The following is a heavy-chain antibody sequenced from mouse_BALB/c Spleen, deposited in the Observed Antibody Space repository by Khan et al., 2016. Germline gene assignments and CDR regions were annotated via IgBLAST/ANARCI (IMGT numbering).Heavy chain of an antibody. V-gene: IGHV3-2*02. CDR1: GYSITSDYA. Sequence: QLEESGPGLVKPSQSLSLTYTVTGYSITSDYAWNWIRQFPGNKLEWMGYISYSGSTSYNPSLKSRISITRDTSKNQFFLQLNSVTTEDTATYYCARWDGNYIYWYFDVWGAGTTVTVSS. CDR3: ARWDGNYIYWYFDV. J-gene: IGHJ1*01. D-gene: IGHD2-1*01. CDR2: ISYSGST.